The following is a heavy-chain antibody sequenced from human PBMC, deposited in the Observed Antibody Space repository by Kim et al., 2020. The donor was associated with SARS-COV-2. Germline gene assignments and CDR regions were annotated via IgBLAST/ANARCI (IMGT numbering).Heavy chain of an antibody. CDR1: GYTFTGYY. D-gene: IGHD3-10*01. CDR2: INPNSGGT. CDR3: ARTYYYGSGSYHHDAFDI. V-gene: IGHV1-2*06. J-gene: IGHJ3*02. Sequence: ASVKVSCKASGYTFTGYYMHWVRQAPGQGLEWMGRINPNSGGTNYAQKFQGRVTMTRDTSISTAYMELSRLRSDDTAVYYCARTYYYGSGSYHHDAFDIWGQGTMVTVSS.